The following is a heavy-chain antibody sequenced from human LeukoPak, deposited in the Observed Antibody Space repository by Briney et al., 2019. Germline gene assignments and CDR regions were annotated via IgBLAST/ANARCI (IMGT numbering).Heavy chain of an antibody. CDR3: AKFPGYSSGWYWSDYYYYMDV. CDR1: GFTFSSYA. J-gene: IGHJ6*03. V-gene: IGHV3-23*01. CDR2: ISGSGGST. D-gene: IGHD6-13*01. Sequence: GGSLRLPCAASGFTFSSYAMSWVRQAPGKGLEWVSAISGSGGSTYYADSVKGRFTISRDNSKNTLYLQMNSLRAEDTAVYYCAKFPGYSSGWYWSDYYYYMDVWGKGTTVTVSS.